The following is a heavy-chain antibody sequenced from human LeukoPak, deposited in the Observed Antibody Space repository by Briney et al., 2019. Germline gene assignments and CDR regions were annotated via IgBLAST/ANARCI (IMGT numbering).Heavy chain of an antibody. CDR1: GYSISSGYY. Sequence: PSETLSLTCTVSGYSISSGYYWSWIRQPPGKGLEWIGYIYYSGSTNYNPSLKSRVTISVDTSKNQFSLKLSSVTAADTAVYYCARVVSSSGWYWHFDYWGQGTLVTVSS. J-gene: IGHJ4*02. CDR3: ARVVSSSGWYWHFDY. V-gene: IGHV4-61*01. D-gene: IGHD6-19*01. CDR2: IYYSGST.